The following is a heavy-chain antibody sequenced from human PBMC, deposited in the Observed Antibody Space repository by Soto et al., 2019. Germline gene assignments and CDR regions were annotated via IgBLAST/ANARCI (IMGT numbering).Heavy chain of an antibody. V-gene: IGHV4-34*01. CDR2: MSHSGGT. Sequence: QVQLQQWGAGLLKASVTLSLTCAVYGGFVSSGSYYWSWIRQPPRKGLEWIGEMSHSGGTHFNPSLKSRVTISVDTSKNQFSLKMTSVTAADTALYYCARVERGTATTVVDAFDIWGPGTMVTVSS. J-gene: IGHJ3*02. CDR1: GGFVSSGSYY. D-gene: IGHD1-1*01. CDR3: ARVERGTATTVVDAFDI.